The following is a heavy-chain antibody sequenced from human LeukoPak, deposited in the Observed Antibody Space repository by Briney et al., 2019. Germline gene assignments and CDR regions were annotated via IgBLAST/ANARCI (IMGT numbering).Heavy chain of an antibody. Sequence: GGSLRLSCAVSGFTFSSYAMSWVRQAPGKGLEWVSAISGSGGSTYYADSVKGRFTISRDNSKNTLYLQMNSLRAEDTAVYYCAKDLARRGSSTSCSPFDFWGQGTLVTVSS. CDR1: GFTFSSYA. V-gene: IGHV3-23*01. J-gene: IGHJ4*02. CDR3: AKDLARRGSSTSCSPFDF. D-gene: IGHD2-2*01. CDR2: ISGSGGST.